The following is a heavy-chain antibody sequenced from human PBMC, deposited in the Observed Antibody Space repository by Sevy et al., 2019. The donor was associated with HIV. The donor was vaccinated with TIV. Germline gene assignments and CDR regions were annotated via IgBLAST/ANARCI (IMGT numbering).Heavy chain of an antibody. V-gene: IGHV3-23*01. D-gene: IGHD6-19*01. CDR1: GFTLSSYA. J-gene: IGHJ4*02. CDR2: ISGSGGST. CDR3: AKDCSRRGSGCLDY. Sequence: GGSLRLSCAASGFTLSSYAMSWVRQAPGKGLEWVSAISGSGGSTYYADSVKGRFTISRDNSKNTLYLQMNSLRAEDTAVYYCAKDCSRRGSGCLDYWGQGTLVTVSS.